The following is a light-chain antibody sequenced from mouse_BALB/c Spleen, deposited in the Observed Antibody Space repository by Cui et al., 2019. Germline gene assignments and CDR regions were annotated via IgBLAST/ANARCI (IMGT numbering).Light chain of an antibody. CDR2: STS. V-gene: IGKV4-57*01. J-gene: IGKJ4*01. CDR1: SSVSY. Sequence: QIVLTQSPAIMSASKGEKVTITCSASSSVSYMHWFQQKPGTSPKLWIYSTSNLSSGVPSRFSGSGSGTSYSLTISRMEAEDAATYYCQQRSSYPFTFGSGTKLEIK. CDR3: QQRSSYPFT.